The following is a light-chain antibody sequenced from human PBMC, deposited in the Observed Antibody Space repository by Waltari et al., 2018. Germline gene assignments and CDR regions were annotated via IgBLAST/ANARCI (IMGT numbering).Light chain of an antibody. CDR2: DVS. V-gene: IGLV2-23*02. J-gene: IGLJ3*02. CDR3: CSYAGNYVWV. Sequence: QSALTQPAAVSGSPGQSVPIPCTGASSDFGRYDIFSWYQQHPGNAPKLVISDVSKRPSGVSDRFSGSKSGDTASLTISGLQFEDEADYYCCSYAGNYVWVFGGGTRLTVL. CDR1: SSDFGRYDI.